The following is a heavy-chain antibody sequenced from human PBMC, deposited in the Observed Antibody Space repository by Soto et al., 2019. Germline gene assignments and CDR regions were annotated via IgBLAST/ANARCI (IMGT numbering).Heavy chain of an antibody. J-gene: IGHJ4*02. Sequence: ASVKVSCKVSGNTFSNYGIYWVRQAPGQRLEWMGWINSGNGDTKYPQKFQDRVTISWDTSASTAYIDLISLRSEDTAVYYCASGHCGGVCYQYYWGQGSLVTVSS. V-gene: IGHV1-3*01. CDR1: GNTFSNYG. CDR3: ASGHCGGVCYQYY. D-gene: IGHD2-21*01. CDR2: INSGNGDT.